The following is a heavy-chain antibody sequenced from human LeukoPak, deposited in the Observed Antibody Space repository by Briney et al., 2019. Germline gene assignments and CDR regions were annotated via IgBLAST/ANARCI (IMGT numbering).Heavy chain of an antibody. J-gene: IGHJ6*02. CDR2: IYYSGST. D-gene: IGHD3-3*01. Sequence: SETLSLTCTVSGGSISSYYWSWIRQPPGKGLEWIGYIYYSGSTNYNPSLKSRVTISVDTSKNQFSLKLSSVTAADTAVYYCARGRPLITIFGVVIEDPYYYYGMDVWGQGTTVTVSS. CDR3: ARGRPLITIFGVVIEDPYYYYGMDV. V-gene: IGHV4-59*12. CDR1: GGSISSYY.